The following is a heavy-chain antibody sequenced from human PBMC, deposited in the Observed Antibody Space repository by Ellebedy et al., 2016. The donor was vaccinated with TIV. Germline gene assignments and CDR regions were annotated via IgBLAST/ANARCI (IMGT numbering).Heavy chain of an antibody. CDR1: GDSISSSNW. J-gene: IGHJ6*02. CDR3: AKENYGVDV. Sequence: MPSETLSLTCAVSGDSISSSNWWSCVRQPPGKGLEWIGAIWHSGSTNYHPSLKSRVSMSVDKTKNQFSLHLNAVSAADTAVYYCAKENYGVDVWGQGTTVIVSS. CDR2: IWHSGST. V-gene: IGHV4-4*02.